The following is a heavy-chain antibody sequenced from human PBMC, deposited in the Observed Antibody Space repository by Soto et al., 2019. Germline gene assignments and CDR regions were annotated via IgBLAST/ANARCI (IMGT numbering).Heavy chain of an antibody. Sequence: EVQLLESGGGLVQPGGSPRLSCAASGFTFSSYAMSWVRQAPGKGLEWVSAISGSGGSTYYADSVKGRFTISRDNSKNTLYLQMNSLRAEDTAVYYCAKQVSFVVVVAAKDYWGQGTLVTVSS. D-gene: IGHD2-15*01. CDR2: ISGSGGST. CDR1: GFTFSSYA. J-gene: IGHJ4*02. V-gene: IGHV3-23*01. CDR3: AKQVSFVVVVAAKDY.